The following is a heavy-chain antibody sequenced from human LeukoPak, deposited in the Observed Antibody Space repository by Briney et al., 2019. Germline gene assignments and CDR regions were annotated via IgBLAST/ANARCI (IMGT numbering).Heavy chain of an antibody. J-gene: IGHJ3*02. CDR1: GFTFSSYD. Sequence: GGSLRLSCAASGFTFSSYDMHWVRQAPEKGLEWVLSIGATGDTYYAGSVKGRFTVSRDNAKKSLYLQMSSLRAGDTAVYFCVLGAYWNDDKNAFHIWGPGTMVTVSS. D-gene: IGHD1-1*01. V-gene: IGHV3-13*01. CDR2: IGATGDT. CDR3: VLGAYWNDDKNAFHI.